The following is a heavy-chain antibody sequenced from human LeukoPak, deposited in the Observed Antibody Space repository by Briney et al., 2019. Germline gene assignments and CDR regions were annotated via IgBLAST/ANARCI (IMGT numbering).Heavy chain of an antibody. Sequence: GGSLRLSCAASEFAFRVYERYWFGQLPGKGREWVSYVSSSGGTRYYADSVRGRFTISRDNAKNSLYLQMNSLRGEDTAVYYCATLTVAGSFDYWGQGALVTVSS. CDR2: VSSSGGTR. J-gene: IGHJ4*02. CDR1: EFAFRVYE. V-gene: IGHV3-48*03. CDR3: ATLTVAGSFDY. D-gene: IGHD6-19*01.